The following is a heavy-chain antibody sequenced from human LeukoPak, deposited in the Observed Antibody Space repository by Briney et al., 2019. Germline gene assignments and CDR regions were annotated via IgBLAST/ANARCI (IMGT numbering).Heavy chain of an antibody. D-gene: IGHD3-9*01. V-gene: IGHV4-59*12. CDR2: IYYSGST. J-gene: IGHJ4*01. Sequence: SETLSLTCAVYGGSISSYYWSWIRQPPGKGLEWIGYIYYSGSTNYNPSLKSRVTISVNTSKNQFSLKLRSVTAADTAVYYCARVTGYTIEDYIDYSGQGTLVTVSS. CDR1: GGSISSYY. CDR3: ARVTGYTIEDYIDY.